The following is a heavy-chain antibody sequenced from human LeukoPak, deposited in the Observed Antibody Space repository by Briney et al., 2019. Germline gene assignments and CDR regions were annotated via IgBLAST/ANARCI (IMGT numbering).Heavy chain of an antibody. CDR2: INPDSGDT. D-gene: IGHD3-10*01. CDR3: AGTPNGSGSYYKSAY. Sequence: ASVKVSCKASGYTFTAYYMHWVRQPPGQGLGWMGWINPDSGDTNYEQKFQGRVTMTRDTSISTAYMELSRLRSDDTAVYYCAGTPNGSGSYYKSAYWGQGTLVTVSS. V-gene: IGHV1-2*02. CDR1: GYTFTAYY. J-gene: IGHJ4*02.